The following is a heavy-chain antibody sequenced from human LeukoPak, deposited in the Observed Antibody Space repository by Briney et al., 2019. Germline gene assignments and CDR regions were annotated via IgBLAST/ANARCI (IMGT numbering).Heavy chain of an antibody. D-gene: IGHD2-15*01. V-gene: IGHV3-74*01. Sequence: GGSLRLSCATSGFTFSRYWMHWVRQGPGKGLVWVSRINSDGSSTSYADSVKGRFTISRDNAKNTLYLQMNSLRAEDTAVYYCAREYSTGFDPWGQGTLVTVSS. CDR1: GFTFSRYW. CDR2: INSDGSST. CDR3: AREYSTGFDP. J-gene: IGHJ5*02.